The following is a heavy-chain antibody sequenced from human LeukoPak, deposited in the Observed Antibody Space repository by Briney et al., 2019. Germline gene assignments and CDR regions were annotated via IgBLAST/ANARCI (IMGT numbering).Heavy chain of an antibody. J-gene: IGHJ4*02. CDR3: AKGSSEGAYFGY. CDR2: ISGSGGST. CDR1: GFTFSSYA. D-gene: IGHD3-16*01. Sequence: GGSVRVSCAGSGFTFSSYAMSWVRQAPGKGLEWVSGISGSGGSTYYADSVRGRFTISRDNSKNTLYLQMNSLRVEDTAVYYCAKGSSEGAYFGYWGQGTLVTVSS. V-gene: IGHV3-23*01.